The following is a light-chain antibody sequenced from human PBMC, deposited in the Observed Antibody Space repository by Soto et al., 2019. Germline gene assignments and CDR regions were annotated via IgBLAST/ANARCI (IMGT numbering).Light chain of an antibody. CDR3: HQYNSY. CDR1: ESIATW. Sequence: DVHMTQSPSTLSASVGDRVTITCRAGESIATWLAWYQQKPGKAPKLLIYDASRLGSGVPSRFSGGGSGTEFTLTISDLQPDDFATYYCHQYNSYFGQGTKLEIK. J-gene: IGKJ2*01. V-gene: IGKV1-5*01. CDR2: DAS.